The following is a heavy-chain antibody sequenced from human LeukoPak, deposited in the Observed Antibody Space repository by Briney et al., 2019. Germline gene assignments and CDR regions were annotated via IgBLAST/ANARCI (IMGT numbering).Heavy chain of an antibody. CDR1: GGPFSGYY. D-gene: IGHD3-22*01. J-gene: IGHJ4*02. CDR3: ARGRRYYDSSGYWY. Sequence: PSETLSLTCAVYGGPFSGYYWSWIRQPPGQGLEWIGEINHSGSTNHNPSLKSRVTISVDTSKNQFSLKLSSVTAADTVVYYCARGRRYYDSSGYWYWGQGTLVTVSS. CDR2: INHSGST. V-gene: IGHV4-34*01.